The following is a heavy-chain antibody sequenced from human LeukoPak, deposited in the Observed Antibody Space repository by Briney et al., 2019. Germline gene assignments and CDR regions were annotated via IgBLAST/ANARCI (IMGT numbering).Heavy chain of an antibody. V-gene: IGHV3-9*01. D-gene: IGHD6-13*01. CDR1: GFTFDDYA. CDR2: ISWNSGSI. Sequence: GGSLRLSCAASGFTFDDYAMHWVRQAPGKGLEWVSGISWNSGSIGYADSVKGRFTISRDNARNSLYLQMNSLRAEDTALYYCAKAAAAAGTGYYMDVWGKGTTVTISS. J-gene: IGHJ6*03. CDR3: AKAAAAAGTGYYMDV.